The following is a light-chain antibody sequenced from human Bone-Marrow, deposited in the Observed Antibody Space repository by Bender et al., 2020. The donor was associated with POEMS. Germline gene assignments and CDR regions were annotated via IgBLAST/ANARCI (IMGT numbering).Light chain of an antibody. CDR3: SSYRTTTTRV. V-gene: IGLV2-14*03. J-gene: IGLJ1*01. Sequence: QSALTQPASVSGSPGQSIAISCTGTSSDVGAYNYVSWYQQHPGKAPKVLIYAVSNRPSGVSNRFSGSKSGNTASLTISGLQTEDEGDYYCSSYRTTTTRVFGTGTKVTVL. CDR1: SSDVGAYNY. CDR2: AVS.